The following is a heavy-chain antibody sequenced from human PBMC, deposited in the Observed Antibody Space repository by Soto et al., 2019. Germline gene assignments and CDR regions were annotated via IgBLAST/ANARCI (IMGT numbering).Heavy chain of an antibody. CDR3: ARQGNPVVTNPA. J-gene: IGHJ5*02. V-gene: IGHV4-39*01. CDR2: IYYSGST. CDR1: GGSISSSSYY. Sequence: PSETLSLTCTVSGGSISSSSYYWGWIRQPPGKGLEWIGSIYYSGSTYYNPSLKSRVTISVDTSKNQFSLKLSSVTAADTAVYYCARQGNPVVTNPAWGQGTLVTVSS. D-gene: IGHD2-15*01.